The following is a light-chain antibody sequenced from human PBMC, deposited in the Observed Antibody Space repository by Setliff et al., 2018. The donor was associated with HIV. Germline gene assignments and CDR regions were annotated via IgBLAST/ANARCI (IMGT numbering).Light chain of an antibody. CDR3: QVWDSSSDHYV. Sequence: SYELAQRPSVSVAPGKTARITCGGDNIGIKSVHWYQQKPGQAPVVAMYYDHDRPSWIPERFSGSNSGNTATLTISRVEVGDEADYYCQVWDSSSDHYVFGSGTKVTVL. CDR2: YDH. J-gene: IGLJ1*01. V-gene: IGLV3-21*04. CDR1: NIGIKS.